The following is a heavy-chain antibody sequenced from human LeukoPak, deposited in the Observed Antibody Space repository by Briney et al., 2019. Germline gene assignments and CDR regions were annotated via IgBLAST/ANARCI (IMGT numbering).Heavy chain of an antibody. CDR1: GGTFSSYA. CDR3: ATQSSSSPNFDI. V-gene: IGHV1-69*04. CDR2: IIPILGIA. J-gene: IGHJ3*02. Sequence: SVKVSCKASGGTFSSYAISWVRQAPGQGLEWIGRIIPILGIANYAQKFQGRVTITADKSTSTAYMELSSLRSEDTAVYYCATQSSSSPNFDIWGQGTMVTVSS. D-gene: IGHD6-6*01.